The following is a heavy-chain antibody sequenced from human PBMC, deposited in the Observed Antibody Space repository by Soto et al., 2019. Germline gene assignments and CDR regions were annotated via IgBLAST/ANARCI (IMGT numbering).Heavy chain of an antibody. D-gene: IGHD1-1*01. J-gene: IGHJ6*02. CDR3: AKDGTTAGIHYYGMDI. V-gene: IGHV3-23*01. Sequence: GSLRLSCEVSGFTLTNYGMHWVRQAPDKGLEWVSTIGRGGDTFYADSMRGRFTISRDNSKNTLFLQMNSLRAEDTALYFCAKDGTTAGIHYYGMDIWGQGTTVTVSS. CDR2: IGRGGDT. CDR1: GFTLTNYG.